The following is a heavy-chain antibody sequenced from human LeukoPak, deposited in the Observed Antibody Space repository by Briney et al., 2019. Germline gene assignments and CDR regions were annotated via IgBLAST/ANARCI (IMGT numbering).Heavy chain of an antibody. CDR2: ISSNGGST. CDR1: GFTFSSYA. CDR3: ANRGVAAHKSVHYFDY. Sequence: RPGGPLRLSCSASGFTFSSYAMHWVRQAPGKGLEYVSAISSNGGSTYYAESVKGRFTISRDNSKNTLYLQMNSLRAEDTAVYYCANRGVAAHKSVHYFDYWGQGTLVTVSA. D-gene: IGHD2-21*01. J-gene: IGHJ4*02. V-gene: IGHV3-64*04.